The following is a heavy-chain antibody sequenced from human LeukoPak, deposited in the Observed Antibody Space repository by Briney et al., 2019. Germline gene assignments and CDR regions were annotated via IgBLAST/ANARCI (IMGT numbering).Heavy chain of an antibody. V-gene: IGHV4-61*02. Sequence: SETLSLTCTVSGGSISSGSYYWSWIRQPAGKGLEWIGRIYTSGSTNYNPSLKSRVTISVDTSKNQFSLKLSSVTAADTAVYYCARIAALSIALDYWGQGTLVTVSS. CDR1: GGSISSGSYY. CDR2: IYTSGST. CDR3: ARIAALSIALDY. D-gene: IGHD6-6*01. J-gene: IGHJ4*02.